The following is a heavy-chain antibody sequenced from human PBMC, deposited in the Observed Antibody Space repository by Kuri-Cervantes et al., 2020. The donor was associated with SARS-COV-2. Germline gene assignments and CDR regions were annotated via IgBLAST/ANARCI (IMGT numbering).Heavy chain of an antibody. Sequence: SVKVSCKASGGTFSSYAISWVRQAPGQGLEWMGGIIPIFGTANYAQKFRGRVTITTDESTSTAYMELRSLRSEDTAVYYCARGRIVGARGYYYYMDVWGKGTTVTVSS. CDR2: IIPIFGTA. CDR3: ARGRIVGARGYYYYMDV. CDR1: GGTFSSYA. V-gene: IGHV1-69*05. D-gene: IGHD1-26*01. J-gene: IGHJ6*03.